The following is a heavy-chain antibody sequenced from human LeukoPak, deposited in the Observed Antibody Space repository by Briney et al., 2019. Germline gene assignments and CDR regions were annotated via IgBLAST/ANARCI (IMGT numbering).Heavy chain of an antibody. J-gene: IGHJ4*02. CDR2: ISTDSVYT. CDR1: GFSFRDYY. D-gene: IGHD5-18*01. Sequence: GGSLRLSCAASGFSFRDYYMSWLRQAPGKGLEWVSYISTDSVYTNYADPVKGRFTISRDNAKNSLYLQLNSLRAEDTAVYYCAKGGYSYGVTFDYWGQGTLVTVSS. CDR3: AKGGYSYGVTFDY. V-gene: IGHV3-11*05.